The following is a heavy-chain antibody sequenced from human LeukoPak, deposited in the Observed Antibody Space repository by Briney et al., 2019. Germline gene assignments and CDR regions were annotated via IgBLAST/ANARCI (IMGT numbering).Heavy chain of an antibody. CDR3: ARRSMATLDY. J-gene: IGHJ4*02. CDR1: GGSISSSSYY. CDR2: IYYSGST. D-gene: IGHD5-24*01. V-gene: IGHV4-39*01. Sequence: SETLSLTRTVSGGSISSSSYYWGWIRQPPGKGLEWIGSIYYSGSTYYNPSLKSRVTISVDTSKNQFSLKPSSVTAADTAVYYCARRSMATLDYWGQGTLVTVSS.